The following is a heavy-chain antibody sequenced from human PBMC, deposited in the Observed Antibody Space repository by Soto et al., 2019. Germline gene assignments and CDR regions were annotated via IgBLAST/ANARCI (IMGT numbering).Heavy chain of an antibody. D-gene: IGHD3-16*02. CDR3: ARFQMITLGGFIVSDHFFYNYMAA. CDR1: GFTFSSYS. CDR2: ISSSSSYI. J-gene: IGHJ6*03. Sequence: GGSLRLSCAASGFTFSSYSMNWVRQAPGKGLEWVSSISSSSSYIYYADSVKGRFTISRDNAKNSLYLQMNSLRAEDTAVYYCARFQMITLGGFIVSDHFFYNYMAAWGKGTPAPLSS. V-gene: IGHV3-21*01.